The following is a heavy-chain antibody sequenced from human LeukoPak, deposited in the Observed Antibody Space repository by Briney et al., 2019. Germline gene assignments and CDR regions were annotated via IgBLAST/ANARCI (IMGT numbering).Heavy chain of an antibody. CDR3: ARGQGATVPQVGKNWFDP. D-gene: IGHD1-26*01. CDR2: VNESGGT. J-gene: IGHJ5*02. Sequence: SETLSLTCAVYIDSFSNYHWNWIRQTPAKGMEWIGEVNESGGTNISPSLRSRVILSVDASKNQFSLKLISVTVADTAIYYCARGQGATVPQVGKNWFDPWGQGTRVTVSS. V-gene: IGHV4-34*01. CDR1: IDSFSNYH.